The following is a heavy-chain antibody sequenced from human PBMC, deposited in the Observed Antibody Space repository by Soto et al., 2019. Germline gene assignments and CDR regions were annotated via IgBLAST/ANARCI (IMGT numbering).Heavy chain of an antibody. Sequence: GASVKVSCKASGYTFTGYYMHWVRQAPGQGLEWMGIINPSGGSTSYAQKFQGRVTMTRDTSTSTVYMELSSLRSEDTAVYYCARDAGSTGDYYYYYMGVWGKGTTVTVS. J-gene: IGHJ6*03. CDR1: GYTFTGYY. V-gene: IGHV1-46*03. CDR2: INPSGGST. CDR3: ARDAGSTGDYYYYYMGV. D-gene: IGHD2-2*01.